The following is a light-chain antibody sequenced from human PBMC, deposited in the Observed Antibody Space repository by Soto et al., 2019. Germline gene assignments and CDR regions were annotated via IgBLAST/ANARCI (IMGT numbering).Light chain of an antibody. Sequence: QSVLTQPRSVSGSPGQSVTISCTGTSSDVDGYNYVSWYQQHPGKAPKLIIYDVSKRPSGVPDRFSGSKSGNTASLTISGLQAEDEADYYCCSSAGTYTSVFGGGTKLTVL. V-gene: IGLV2-11*01. CDR2: DVS. CDR3: CSSAGTYTSV. J-gene: IGLJ3*02. CDR1: SSDVDGYNY.